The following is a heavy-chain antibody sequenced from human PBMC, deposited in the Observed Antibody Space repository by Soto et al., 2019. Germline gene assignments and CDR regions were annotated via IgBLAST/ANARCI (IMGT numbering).Heavy chain of an antibody. D-gene: IGHD1-26*01. CDR1: GGSISSYY. CDR3: ARRWGAAFDY. J-gene: IGHJ4*02. CDR2: IYYSGST. V-gene: IGHV4-59*08. Sequence: QVQLQESGPGLVKPSETLSLTCTVSGGSISSYYWSWIRQPPGKGLEWIGYIYYSGSTNYNPSLKSRVTRSVDTSNNRFSLKLSSVTAADTAVYYCARRWGAAFDYWGQGTLVTVSS.